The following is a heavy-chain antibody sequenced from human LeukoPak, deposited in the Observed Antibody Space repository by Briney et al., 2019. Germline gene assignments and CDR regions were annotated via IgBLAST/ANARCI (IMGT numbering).Heavy chain of an antibody. V-gene: IGHV3-21*04. J-gene: IGHJ3*02. D-gene: IGHD6-19*01. CDR2: ISSSSIYR. CDR1: GFTFSSYS. Sequence: GGSLRLSCAASGFTFSSYSVNWVRQAPGKGLEWVSSISSSSIYRYCADSVKGRFTISRDNSKNTLYLQMNSLRAEDTAVYYCAKCYSSGWADAFDIWGQGTMVTVSS. CDR3: AKCYSSGWADAFDI.